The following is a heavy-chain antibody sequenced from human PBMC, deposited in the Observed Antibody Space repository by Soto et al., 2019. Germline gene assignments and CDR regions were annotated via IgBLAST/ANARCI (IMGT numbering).Heavy chain of an antibody. CDR2: ISSSSSTI. Sequence: EVQLVESGGGLVQPGGSLRLSCAASGFTFSSYSMNWVRQAPGKGLEWVSYISSSSSTIYYADAVKGRFTISRDNAKNSLYLQMNSLRAEDTAVYYCARHPERIAEIGWFYPWGQGTRVTVSS. CDR3: ARHPERIAEIGWFYP. CDR1: GFTFSSYS. J-gene: IGHJ5*02. V-gene: IGHV3-48*01. D-gene: IGHD6-13*01.